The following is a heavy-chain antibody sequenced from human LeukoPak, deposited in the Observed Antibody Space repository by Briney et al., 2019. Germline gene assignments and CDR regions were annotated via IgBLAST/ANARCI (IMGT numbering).Heavy chain of an antibody. Sequence: GESLKISCKGSGYSFTSYWIGWVRQMPGKGLEWMGIIYPGDSDTRYSPSFQGQVTISADKSISTAYLQWSSLKASDTAMYYCARHGREGGAEDAFDIWDQGTMVTVSS. D-gene: IGHD3-16*01. CDR2: IYPGDSDT. CDR1: GYSFTSYW. CDR3: ARHGREGGAEDAFDI. V-gene: IGHV5-51*01. J-gene: IGHJ3*02.